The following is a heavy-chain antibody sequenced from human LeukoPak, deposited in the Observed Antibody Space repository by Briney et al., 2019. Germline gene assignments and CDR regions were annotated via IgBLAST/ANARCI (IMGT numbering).Heavy chain of an antibody. CDR1: GFTFSSYA. CDR3: ASVIAAAHVFDY. D-gene: IGHD6-13*01. CDR2: ISYDGSNK. J-gene: IGHJ4*02. V-gene: IGHV3-30-3*01. Sequence: PGRSLRLSCAASGFTFSSYAMHWVRQAPGKGPEWVAVISYDGSNKYYADSVKGRFTISRDNSKNTLYLQMNSLRAEDTAVYYCASVIAAAHVFDYWGQGTLVTVSS.